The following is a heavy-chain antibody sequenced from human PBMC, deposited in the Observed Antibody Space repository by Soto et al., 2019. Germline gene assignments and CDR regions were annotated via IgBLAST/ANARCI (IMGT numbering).Heavy chain of an antibody. CDR3: TRDPVDSSGYYYLFDY. CDR2: ISSKPYGGTT. J-gene: IGHJ4*02. V-gene: IGHV3-49*04. D-gene: IGHD3-22*01. Sequence: PGGSLRLSCTTSGFTFGEYGISWVRQAPGKGLEWVGFISSKPYGGTTNYAASVKGRFTISRDDSKSIAYLQMNSLKTEDTAVYYCTRDPVDSSGYYYLFDYWGQGTLVTVSS. CDR1: GFTFGEYG.